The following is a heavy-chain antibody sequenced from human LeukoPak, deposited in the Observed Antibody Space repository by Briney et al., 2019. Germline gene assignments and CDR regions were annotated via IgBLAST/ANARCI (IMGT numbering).Heavy chain of an antibody. CDR1: GGSISSYD. CDR2: IYTSGST. J-gene: IGHJ2*01. D-gene: IGHD3-10*01. Sequence: SETLSLTCTVSGGSISSYDWSWFRQPAGERPEWIGRIYTSGSTYYNPSLKSRVTTSVDTSKNQFSLKLSSVTAADTAVYYCARFISGYLDLWGCGTLVTVSS. CDR3: ARFISGYLDL. V-gene: IGHV4-4*07.